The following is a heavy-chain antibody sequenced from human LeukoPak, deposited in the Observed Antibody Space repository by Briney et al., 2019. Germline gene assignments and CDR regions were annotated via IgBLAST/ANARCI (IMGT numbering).Heavy chain of an antibody. J-gene: IGHJ5*02. CDR1: GGTFSSYT. V-gene: IGHV1-69*04. Sequence: SVKVSCKASGGTFSSYTISWVRQAPGQGLEWLGRIIPILGIANYAQKFQGRVTITADKSTSTAYMELGSLRSEDTAVYYCARDYGDYQNWFDPWGQGTLVTVSS. CDR2: IIPILGIA. CDR3: ARDYGDYQNWFDP. D-gene: IGHD4-17*01.